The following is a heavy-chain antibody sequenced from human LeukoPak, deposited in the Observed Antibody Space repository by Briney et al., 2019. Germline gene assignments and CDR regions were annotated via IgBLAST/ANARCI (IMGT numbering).Heavy chain of an antibody. Sequence: GESLKISCEVSGYTFNTSSICWVRQTPGKDLEWMGIIYPADSDARYGPSFQGQVTISVDKSISTAYPQWSSLKASDTAIYYCARRRIAVASNALFDYWGQGTLVTVSS. J-gene: IGHJ4*02. CDR2: IYPADSDA. V-gene: IGHV5-51*01. CDR1: GYTFNTSS. CDR3: ARRRIAVASNALFDY. D-gene: IGHD6-19*01.